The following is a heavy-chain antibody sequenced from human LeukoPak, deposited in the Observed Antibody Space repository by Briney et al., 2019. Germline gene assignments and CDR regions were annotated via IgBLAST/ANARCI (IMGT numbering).Heavy chain of an antibody. CDR2: ICSGGST. D-gene: IGHD5-12*01. CDR1: GFSFSNYP. CDR3: AREPAYSGYFDY. Sequence: GGSLRLSCAASGFSFSNYPMHWVRQAPGKGLEWVSVICSGGSTYYADSVKGRFTISRDNSKNTLYLQMNSLRAEDTAVYYCAREPAYSGYFDYWGQGTLVTVSS. J-gene: IGHJ4*02. V-gene: IGHV3-53*01.